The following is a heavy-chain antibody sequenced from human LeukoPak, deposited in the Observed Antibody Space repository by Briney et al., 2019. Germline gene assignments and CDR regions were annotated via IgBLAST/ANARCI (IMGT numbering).Heavy chain of an antibody. CDR2: IYYSGST. CDR3: ARGGGPSFDWLLYPFDY. J-gene: IGHJ4*02. V-gene: IGHV4-59*12. D-gene: IGHD3-9*01. CDR1: GGLISSYY. Sequence: PSETLSLTCTVSGGLISSYYWSWIRQPPGKGLEWIGYIYYSGSTNYNASLKSRVTISVDTSKNQFSLKLSSVTAADTAVYYCARGGGPSFDWLLYPFDYWGQGTLVTVSS.